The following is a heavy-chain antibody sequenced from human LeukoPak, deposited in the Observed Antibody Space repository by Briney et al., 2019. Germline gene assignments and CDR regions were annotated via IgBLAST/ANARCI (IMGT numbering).Heavy chain of an antibody. CDR1: GGTFSSYA. CDR3: ANTIGARLMYFDY. D-gene: IGHD6-6*01. J-gene: IGHJ4*02. Sequence: GASVKVSCKASGGTFSSYAISWVRQAPGQGLEGMGGIIPIFGTANYAQKFQGRVTITADESTSTAYLELRSLRSDDTAVYYCANTIGARLMYFDYWGQGTLVTVSS. CDR2: IIPIFGTA. V-gene: IGHV1-69*13.